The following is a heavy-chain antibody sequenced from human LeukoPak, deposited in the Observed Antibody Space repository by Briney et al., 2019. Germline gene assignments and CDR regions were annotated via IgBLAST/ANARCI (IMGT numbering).Heavy chain of an antibody. V-gene: IGHV1-2*04. CDR2: INPNSGGT. J-gene: IGHJ4*02. CDR1: GYTFTGYY. CDR3: ARDEGGSYYDY. D-gene: IGHD1-26*01. Sequence: PLASVKVSCKASGYTFTGYYMDWVRQAPGQGLEWMGWINPNSGGTNYAQKFQGWVTMTRDTSISTAYMELSRLRSDDTAVYYCARDEGGSYYDYWGQGTLVTVSS.